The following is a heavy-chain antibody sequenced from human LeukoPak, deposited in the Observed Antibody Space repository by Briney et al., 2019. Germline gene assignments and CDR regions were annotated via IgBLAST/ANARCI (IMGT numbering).Heavy chain of an antibody. D-gene: IGHD3-22*01. J-gene: IGHJ4*02. V-gene: IGHV5-51*01. CDR2: IYPGDSDT. CDR1: GYSFTTYW. CDR3: ARRGSGYYYGSDY. Sequence: GESLKISCKGSGYSFTTYWIGWVRQKPGKGLEWVGIIYPGDSDTRYSPSLHGQVTISVDKSISTAYLQWSSLKASDTAMYYCARRGSGYYYGSDYWGQGTLVTVSS.